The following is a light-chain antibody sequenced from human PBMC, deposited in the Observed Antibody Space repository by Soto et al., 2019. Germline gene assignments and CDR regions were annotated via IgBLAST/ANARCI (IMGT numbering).Light chain of an antibody. CDR3: QKYKSAPYT. Sequence: DIQMTQSPSSLSASIGDRVTITRRASQGIGSSLAWHQQKPGKAPTLLIYDASTLQSGVPSRFSGSGSGTDFTLTISSLQPEDVATYYCQKYKSAPYTFGPGTKVDIK. J-gene: IGKJ3*01. V-gene: IGKV1-27*01. CDR2: DAS. CDR1: QGIGSS.